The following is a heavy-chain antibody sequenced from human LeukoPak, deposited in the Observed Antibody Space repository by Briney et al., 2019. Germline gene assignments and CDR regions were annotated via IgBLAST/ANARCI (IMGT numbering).Heavy chain of an antibody. CDR1: HYSISSNYY. D-gene: IGHD3-22*01. CDR3: ARSSGYMSY. V-gene: IGHV4-38-2*02. Sequence: SETLSLTCTVSHYSISSNYYWGWIRQPPGKGLEWIGSIYHSGRTYYNPSLKSRVTISVDTSKNQFSLKLTSVTAADTAVYYCARSSGYMSYWGQGTLVTVSS. J-gene: IGHJ4*02. CDR2: IYHSGRT.